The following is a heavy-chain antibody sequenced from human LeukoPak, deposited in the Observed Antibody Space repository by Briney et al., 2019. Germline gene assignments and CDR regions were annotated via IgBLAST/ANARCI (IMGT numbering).Heavy chain of an antibody. Sequence: GGSLRLSCAASGFSFSDAWMSWVRQIPGKGLEWVGRIESKTDGGTTDYAAPVKGRFTISRDDSTNTLYLQMNSLKSEDTAVYYCTTYGSGRKFDYWGQGILVTVSS. CDR2: IESKTDGGTT. V-gene: IGHV3-15*04. J-gene: IGHJ4*02. D-gene: IGHD3-10*01. CDR1: GFSFSDAW. CDR3: TTYGSGRKFDY.